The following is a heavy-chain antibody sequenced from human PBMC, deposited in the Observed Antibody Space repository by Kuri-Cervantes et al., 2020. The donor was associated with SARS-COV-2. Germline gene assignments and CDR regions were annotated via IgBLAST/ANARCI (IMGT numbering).Heavy chain of an antibody. CDR3: ARDRRDGYNYYYYYGMDV. CDR1: GFTFSDYY. Sequence: GESLKISCAASGFTFSDYYMSWIRQAPGKGLEWVSYISSSGSTIYYADSVKGRFTISRDNAKNSLYLQMNSLRAEDTAVYYCARDRRDGYNYYYYYGMDVWGQGTTVTVSS. V-gene: IGHV3-11*01. CDR2: ISSSGSTI. J-gene: IGHJ6*02. D-gene: IGHD5-24*01.